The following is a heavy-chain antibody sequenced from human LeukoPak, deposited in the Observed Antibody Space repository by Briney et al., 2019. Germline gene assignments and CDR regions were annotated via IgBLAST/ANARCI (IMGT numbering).Heavy chain of an antibody. CDR1: GYTFTGYY. CDR3: ARVSCGSGSYSLLFDY. Sequence: ASVKVSCKASGYTFTGYYMHWVRQAPGQGLEWMGWINPNSGGTNYAQKFQGRVTMTRDTSISTAYMELSRLRSDDTAVYYCARVSCGSGSYSLLFDYWGQGTLVTVSS. V-gene: IGHV1-2*02. D-gene: IGHD3-10*01. CDR2: INPNSGGT. J-gene: IGHJ4*02.